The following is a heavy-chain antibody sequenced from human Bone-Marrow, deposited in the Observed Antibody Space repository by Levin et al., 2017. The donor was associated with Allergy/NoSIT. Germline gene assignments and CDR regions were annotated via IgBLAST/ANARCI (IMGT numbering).Heavy chain of an antibody. Sequence: QSGGSLRLSCAASGFTFTSYALTWVRQAPGKGLEWVSGITGDARNTYYAVSVKGRFTISRDNDKNTVYLQMNRLRAEDTAIYYCAKDQSGSPCFYGSDVWGQGTTVTVSS. CDR1: GFTFTSYA. CDR3: AKDQSGSPCFYGSDV. V-gene: IGHV3-23*01. CDR2: ITGDARNT. J-gene: IGHJ6*02. D-gene: IGHD2-15*01.